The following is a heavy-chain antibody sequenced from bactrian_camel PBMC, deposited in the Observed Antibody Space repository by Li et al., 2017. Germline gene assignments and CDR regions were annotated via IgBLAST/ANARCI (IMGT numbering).Heavy chain of an antibody. V-gene: IGHV3S40*01. CDR3: AARQPCRVWLGYEDPGEYNI. CDR1: GYTYNRNC. J-gene: IGHJ4*01. Sequence: DVQLVESGGGSVQAGGSLRLSCAASGYTYNRNCMAWFRQAPGKEREGVARIATGSGNTYYADSVKGRFTISQDNAKNTVYLQMNSLKPEDTAMYYCAARQPCRVWLGYEDPGEYNIWGQGTQVTVS. D-gene: IGHD5*01. CDR2: IATGSGNT.